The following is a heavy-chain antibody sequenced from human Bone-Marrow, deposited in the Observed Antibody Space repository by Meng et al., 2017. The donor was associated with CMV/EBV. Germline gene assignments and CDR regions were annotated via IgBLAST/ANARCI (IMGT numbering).Heavy chain of an antibody. V-gene: IGHV1-69*04. CDR2: IIPILGIA. D-gene: IGHD6-6*01. J-gene: IGHJ4*02. CDR3: ARDPRSWGSSSSGPLFDY. Sequence: TFSSYTISWVRQAPGQGLEWMGRIIPILGIANYAQKFQGRVTITADKSTSTAYMELSSLRSEDTAVYYCARDPRSWGSSSSGPLFDYWGQGTLVTVSS. CDR1: TFSSYT.